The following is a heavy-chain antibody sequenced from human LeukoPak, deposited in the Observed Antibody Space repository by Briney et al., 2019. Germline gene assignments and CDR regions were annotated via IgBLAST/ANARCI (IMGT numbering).Heavy chain of an antibody. CDR1: GGSISSSSAY. CDR2: IYYSKNT. CDR3: VSPRGFSYGYFDY. V-gene: IGHV4-39*01. Sequence: PSDPLSLTCTVSGGSISSSSAYWGWIRQPPGKGLEWIGSIYYSKNTYYNPSLKSRVTISADTSKNQFSLTLGSVSATDTAVYYCVSPRGFSYGYFDYWGQGTLVTVSS. J-gene: IGHJ4*02. D-gene: IGHD5-18*01.